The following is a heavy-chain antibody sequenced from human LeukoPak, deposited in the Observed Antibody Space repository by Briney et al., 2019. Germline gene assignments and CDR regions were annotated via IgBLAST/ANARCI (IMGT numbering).Heavy chain of an antibody. CDR2: IRPDGGKK. J-gene: IGHJ4*02. Sequence: GGSLRLSCLASGLTFSTCAMHWVRQAPGRGLEWLTLIRPDGGKKFYSDSVKGRFTVSRDNFKNMLYLEMNSLRSEDTAVYYCVKDDPVLHFWGQGTLVSVSS. CDR1: GLTFSTCA. V-gene: IGHV3-30*02. CDR3: VKDDPVLHF.